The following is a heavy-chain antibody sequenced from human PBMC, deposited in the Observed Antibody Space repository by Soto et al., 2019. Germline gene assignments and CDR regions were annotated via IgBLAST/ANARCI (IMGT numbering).Heavy chain of an antibody. J-gene: IGHJ4*02. CDR3: ARDQYGGNDY. V-gene: IGHV3-23*01. D-gene: IGHD4-17*01. CDR1: GFTFNSYS. Sequence: EVQLLESGGGLGQPGGSLRLSCEASGFTFNSYSMSWVRQAPGKGLEWVSVISGSGCSTHYADSVKGRFTISRDNSKNTLDLQMSTLRAEDTAVYYCARDQYGGNDYWGQGTLVTVSS. CDR2: ISGSGCST.